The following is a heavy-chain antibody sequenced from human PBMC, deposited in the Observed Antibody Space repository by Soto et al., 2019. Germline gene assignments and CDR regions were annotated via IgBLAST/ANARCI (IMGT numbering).Heavy chain of an antibody. CDR2: INPSGGST. CDR1: GCTFTSYY. V-gene: IGHV1-46*01. D-gene: IGHD3-22*01. CDR3: ASGGSSGYSLDY. J-gene: IGHJ4*02. Sequence: ASVKVSCKASGCTFTSYYMHWVRQAPGQGLEWMGIINPSGGSTSYAQKFQGRVTMTRDTSTSTVYMELSSLRSEDTAVYYCASGGSSGYSLDYWGQGTLVTVSS.